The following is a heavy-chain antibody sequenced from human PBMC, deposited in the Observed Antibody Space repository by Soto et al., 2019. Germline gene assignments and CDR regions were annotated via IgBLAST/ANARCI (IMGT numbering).Heavy chain of an antibody. CDR1: GGSISSYY. Sequence: PSETLSLTCTVSGGSISSYYWNWIRQPPGKGLEWTGHIYYSGSTNYNPSLKSRVTISVDTSKNQFSLKLSSVTAADTAVYYCARSRTGNYDSSGYSLGYYFDYWGQGTLVTVSS. CDR3: ARSRTGNYDSSGYSLGYYFDY. D-gene: IGHD3-22*01. CDR2: IYYSGST. J-gene: IGHJ4*02. V-gene: IGHV4-59*01.